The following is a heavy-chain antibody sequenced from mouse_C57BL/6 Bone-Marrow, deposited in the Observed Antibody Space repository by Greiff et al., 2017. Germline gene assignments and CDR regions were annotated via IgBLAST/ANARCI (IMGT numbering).Heavy chain of an antibody. CDR1: GYTFTSYW. CDR2: ISPGSGST. CDR3: ARGITTVVARYFDV. V-gene: IGHV1-55*01. Sequence: QVQLQQPGAELVKPGASVKMSCKASGYTFTSYWITWVKQRPGQGLEWIGDISPGSGSTTSNEKFKSKATLTVDTSSSTAYMQRSSLKSEDSAVYYCARGITTVVARYFDVWGTGTTVTVAS. D-gene: IGHD1-1*01. J-gene: IGHJ1*03.